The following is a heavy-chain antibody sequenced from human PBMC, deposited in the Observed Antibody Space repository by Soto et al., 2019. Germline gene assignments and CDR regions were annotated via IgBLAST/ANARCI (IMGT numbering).Heavy chain of an antibody. Sequence: QVQLVQSGAEVKKPGSSVKVSCKASGGTFSSYAIRWVRQAPGQGLEWMGGISPIFGKANSAQKFQGRVTITADKSTSPAYMELSSLRSEDTAVYYCTRGSIAARQVFDYWGQGTLVTVSS. V-gene: IGHV1-69*06. J-gene: IGHJ4*02. D-gene: IGHD6-6*01. CDR3: TRGSIAARQVFDY. CDR1: GGTFSSYA. CDR2: ISPIFGKA.